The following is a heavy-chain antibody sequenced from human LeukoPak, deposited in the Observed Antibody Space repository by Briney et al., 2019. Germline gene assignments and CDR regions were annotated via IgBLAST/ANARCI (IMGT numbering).Heavy chain of an antibody. V-gene: IGHV4-34*01. CDR1: GGSFSGYY. Sequence: SETLSLTCAVYGGSFSGYYWSWIRQPPGKGLEWIGEINHSGSTNYNPSLKSRVTISVDTSKNQFSLKLSSVTAADTAVYYRARDSASSILLNYWGQGALVTVSS. CDR3: ARDSASSILLNY. J-gene: IGHJ4*02. D-gene: IGHD6-13*01. CDR2: INHSGST.